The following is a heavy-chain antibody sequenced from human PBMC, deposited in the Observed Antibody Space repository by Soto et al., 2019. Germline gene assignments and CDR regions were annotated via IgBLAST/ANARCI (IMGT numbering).Heavy chain of an antibody. J-gene: IGHJ6*02. CDR2: ISSSSSYI. CDR3: ASCKYSSSFGGMDV. V-gene: IGHV3-21*01. D-gene: IGHD6-6*01. CDR1: GFTFSSYS. Sequence: VGSLRLSCAASGFTFSSYSMNWVRQAPGKGLEWVSSISSSSSYIYYADSVKGRFTISRDNAKNSLYLQMNSLRAEDTAVYYCASCKYSSSFGGMDVWGQGTTVTVSS.